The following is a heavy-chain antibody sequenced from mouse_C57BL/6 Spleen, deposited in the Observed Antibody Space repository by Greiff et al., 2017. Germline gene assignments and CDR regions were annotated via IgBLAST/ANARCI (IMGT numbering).Heavy chain of an antibody. D-gene: IGHD2-3*01. V-gene: IGHV5-9*01. J-gene: IGHJ3*01. CDR3: ARRGDGYYGFAY. CDR1: GFTFSSYT. CDR2: ISGGGGNT. Sequence: EVKLVESGGGLVKPGGSLKLSCAASGFTFSSYTMSWVRQTPEKRLEWVATISGGGGNTYYPDSVKGRFTISRDNAKNTLYLQMSSLRSEDTALYYCARRGDGYYGFAYWGQGTLVTVSA.